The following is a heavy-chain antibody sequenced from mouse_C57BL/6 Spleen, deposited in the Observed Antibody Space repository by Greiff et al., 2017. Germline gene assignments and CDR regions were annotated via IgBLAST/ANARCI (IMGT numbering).Heavy chain of an antibody. J-gene: IGHJ1*03. D-gene: IGHD1-1*01. V-gene: IGHV1-50*01. CDR2: IDPSDSYT. Sequence: QVQLQQPGAELVKPGASVKLSCKASGYTFTSYWMQWVKQRPGQGLEWIGEIDPSDSYTNYNQKFKGKATLTVDTSSSTAYMQLSSLTSEDSAVYYCARGGDYYGSSYRYFDVWGTGTTVTVSS. CDR1: GYTFTSYW. CDR3: ARGGDYYGSSYRYFDV.